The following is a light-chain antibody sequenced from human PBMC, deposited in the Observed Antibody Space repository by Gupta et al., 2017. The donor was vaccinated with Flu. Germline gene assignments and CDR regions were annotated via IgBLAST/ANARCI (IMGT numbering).Light chain of an antibody. J-gene: IGKJ3*01. CDR2: KAS. Sequence: DIQMTQSPSTLSASVGDRVTITCRASQSISSWLAWYQQKPGKAPKLLIYKASRAESGVPSRFSGSAYATDITLTISIRPPDDFANYCCQQNNSYPFTFGHGTXVDIK. CDR3: QQNNSYPFT. CDR1: QSISSW. V-gene: IGKV1-5*03.